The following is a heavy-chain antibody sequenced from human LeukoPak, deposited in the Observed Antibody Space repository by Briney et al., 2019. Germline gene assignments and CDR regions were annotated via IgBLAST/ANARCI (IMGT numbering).Heavy chain of an antibody. V-gene: IGHV3-23*01. CDR1: GFTFSNYA. D-gene: IGHD1-26*01. CDR3: AKVRGVGANFFDY. CDR2: ISGSGDAT. J-gene: IGHJ4*02. Sequence: PGGSLRLSCVASGFTFSNYAMNWVRQAPGKGVEWVSTISGSGDATYHADSVKRRFTIFRDTSKNTLYLQMTSLTAEDTAIYYCAKVRGVGANFFDYWGQGTLVTVSS.